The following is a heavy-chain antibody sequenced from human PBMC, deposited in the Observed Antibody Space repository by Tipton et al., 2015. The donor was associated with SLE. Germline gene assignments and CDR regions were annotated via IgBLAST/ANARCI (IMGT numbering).Heavy chain of an antibody. V-gene: IGHV4-59*11. CDR3: AREWGNRGGFDY. J-gene: IGHJ4*02. Sequence: TLSLTCTVSGGSITSRYWNWVRQPPGKGLEWIGYIYYSGTTSYNSSLKSRVTISVDSAKNQFSLKLSSVTAADTAVYYCAREWGNRGGFDYWGQGTLVTVSS. CDR2: IYYSGTT. D-gene: IGHD3-16*01. CDR1: GGSITSRY.